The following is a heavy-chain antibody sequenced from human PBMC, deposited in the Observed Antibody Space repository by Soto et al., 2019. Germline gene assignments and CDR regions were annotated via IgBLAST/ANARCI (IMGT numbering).Heavy chain of an antibody. V-gene: IGHV2-5*02. Sequence: QITLNESGPTQVKPRQTLTLTCTFSGFSLTTSGVGVGWIRQPPGKAPEWLALTYWDDDKRYSPSLKSRLTINKDTSKNQVVLTMADLDPADTATYYCAHRVLRTVFGLVTTTAIYFDFWGQGTPVAVSS. CDR3: AHRVLRTVFGLVTTTAIYFDF. J-gene: IGHJ4*02. CDR2: TYWDDDK. CDR1: GFSLTTSGVG. D-gene: IGHD3-3*01.